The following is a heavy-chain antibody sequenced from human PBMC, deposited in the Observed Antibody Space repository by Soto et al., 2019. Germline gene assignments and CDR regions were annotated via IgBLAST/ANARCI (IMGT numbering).Heavy chain of an antibody. CDR2: INSRSDTM. D-gene: IGHD1-26*01. CDR1: GFTFSNYN. Sequence: TGGSLRLSCAASGFTFSNYNMNWVRQAPGKGLEWLSYINSRSDTMLYADSVKGRFSISRDNARNSLYLQMNSLGAEDTAVYYYGKMPPGGAGADDWGHGTLVTVS. V-gene: IGHV3-48*01. J-gene: IGHJ4*01. CDR3: GKMPPGGAGADD.